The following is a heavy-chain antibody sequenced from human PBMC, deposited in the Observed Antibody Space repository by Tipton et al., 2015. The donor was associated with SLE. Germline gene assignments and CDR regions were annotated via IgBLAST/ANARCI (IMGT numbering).Heavy chain of an antibody. CDR2: MSYSGST. D-gene: IGHD5-12*01. CDR1: GGSITTRSW. Sequence: TLSLTCTVSGGSITTRSWWSWIRQHPGKGLEWIGHMSYSGSTYYNPSLKSRITISVDTSKNHFSLKLSSVTAADTAVYYCARGGVGGYDYFDHWGQGTLVTVSS. V-gene: IGHV4-31*03. CDR3: ARGGVGGYDYFDH. J-gene: IGHJ4*02.